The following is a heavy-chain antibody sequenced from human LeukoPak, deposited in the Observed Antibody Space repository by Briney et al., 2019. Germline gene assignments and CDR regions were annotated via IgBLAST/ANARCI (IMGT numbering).Heavy chain of an antibody. CDR2: IYYSGST. V-gene: IGHV4-39*07. D-gene: IGHD5-18*01. CDR1: GGSISSSSYY. CDR3: ARDRYSYGYDY. J-gene: IGHJ4*02. Sequence: SETLTLTCTVFGGSISSSSYYWRWIRQPPGKGLEWIGSIYYSGSTYYNPSLKSRVTISVDTSKNQFSLKLSSVTAADTAVYYCARDRYSYGYDYWGQGTLVTVSS.